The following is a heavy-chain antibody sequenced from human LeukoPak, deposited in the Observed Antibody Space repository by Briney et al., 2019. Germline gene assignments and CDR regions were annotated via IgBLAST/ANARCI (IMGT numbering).Heavy chain of an antibody. CDR2: INPSGGST. Sequence: GASVKVSCKASGYTFTSYYMHWVRQAPGQGLEWMGIINPSGGSTSYAQKFQGRVTITADESTSTAYMELSSLRSEDTAVYYCARGRVWPMRHDTVPYYFDYWGQGTLVTVSS. CDR1: GYTFTSYY. J-gene: IGHJ4*02. CDR3: ARGRVWPMRHDTVPYYFDY. D-gene: IGHD3-9*01. V-gene: IGHV1-46*01.